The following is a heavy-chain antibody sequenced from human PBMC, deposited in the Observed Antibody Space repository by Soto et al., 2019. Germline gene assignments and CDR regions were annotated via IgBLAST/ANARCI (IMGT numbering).Heavy chain of an antibody. Sequence: GGSLRLSCAASGFTFDDYAMHWVRQAPGKGLEWVSGISWNSGSIGYADSVKGRFTISRDNAKNSLYLQMNSLRAEDTALYYCAKDDGVRAFNGVDYWGQGTLVTVSS. CDR2: ISWNSGSI. J-gene: IGHJ4*02. CDR1: GFTFDDYA. CDR3: AKDDGVRAFNGVDY. V-gene: IGHV3-9*01. D-gene: IGHD3-10*01.